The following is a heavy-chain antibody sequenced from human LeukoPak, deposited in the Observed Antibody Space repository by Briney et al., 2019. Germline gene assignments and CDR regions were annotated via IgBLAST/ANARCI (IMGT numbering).Heavy chain of an antibody. CDR1: GGSISSGGYY. CDR3: ARDGKGLQGWFDP. CDR2: IYHSGST. Sequence: PSQTLSLTCTVSGGSISSGGYYWSWIRQPPGKGLEWIGYIYHSGSTYYNPSLKSRATISVDRSKNQFSLKLSSVTAADTAVYYCARDGKGLQGWFDPWGQGTLVTVSS. J-gene: IGHJ5*02. D-gene: IGHD5-24*01. V-gene: IGHV4-30-2*01.